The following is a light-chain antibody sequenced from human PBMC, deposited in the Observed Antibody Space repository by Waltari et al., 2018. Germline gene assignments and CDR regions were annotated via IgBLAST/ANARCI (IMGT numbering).Light chain of an antibody. J-gene: IGLJ2*01. Sequence: QSALTQPRSVSGSPGQTVTISCTGTNSDIGEYKYVSWFQLHPGKAPKLIIYSVTDRPSGVPPRLAGSKSGRTASLTISGLQPEDEGDYFCCSYAGRYTMIFGGGTRLTVL. CDR1: NSDIGEYKY. CDR3: CSYAGRYTMI. CDR2: SVT. V-gene: IGLV2-11*01.